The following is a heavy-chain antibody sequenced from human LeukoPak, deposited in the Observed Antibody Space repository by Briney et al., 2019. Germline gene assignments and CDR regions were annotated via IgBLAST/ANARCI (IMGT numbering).Heavy chain of an antibody. Sequence: GGSLRLSCAASRFTFSSYWMGWVRQAPGKGLEWVANIKQDGSEKYYVDFVKGRFTISRDNAKNSLYLQMNSLRAEDTAVYYCARENYFDYWGQGTLVTVSS. CDR1: RFTFSSYW. CDR2: IKQDGSEK. CDR3: ARENYFDY. V-gene: IGHV3-7*01. J-gene: IGHJ4*02.